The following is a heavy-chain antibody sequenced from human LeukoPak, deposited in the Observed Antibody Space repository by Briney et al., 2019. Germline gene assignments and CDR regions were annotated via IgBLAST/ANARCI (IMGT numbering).Heavy chain of an antibody. D-gene: IGHD4-17*01. CDR3: ARDQYGDYALDY. CDR1: GFIFSTYS. Sequence: GGSLRLSCTASGFIFSTYSMSWVRQAPGKGLEWVSSISSISYIYYAELVKGRFTISRDTAKNSLYLEMNSLRAEDTAVYYCARDQYGDYALDYWGQGTLVTVSS. J-gene: IGHJ4*02. CDR2: ISSISYI. V-gene: IGHV3-21*01.